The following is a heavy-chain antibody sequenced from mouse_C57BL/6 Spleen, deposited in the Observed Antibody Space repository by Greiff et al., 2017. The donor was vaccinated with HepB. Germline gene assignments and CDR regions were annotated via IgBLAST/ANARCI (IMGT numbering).Heavy chain of an antibody. CDR3: ARDKGSNWAMDY. CDR1: GFTFSSYA. Sequence: DVQLVESGGGLVKPGGSLKLSCAASGFTFSSYAMSWVRQTPEKRLEWVATISDGGSYTYYPDNVKGRFTISRDNAKNNLYLQMSHLKSEDTAMYYCARDKGSNWAMDYWGQGTSVTVSS. V-gene: IGHV5-4*01. J-gene: IGHJ4*01. D-gene: IGHD2-5*01. CDR2: ISDGGSYT.